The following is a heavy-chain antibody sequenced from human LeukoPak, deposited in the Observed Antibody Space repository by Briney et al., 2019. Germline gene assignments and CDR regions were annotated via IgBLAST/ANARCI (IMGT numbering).Heavy chain of an antibody. Sequence: PSETLSLTCTVSGGSISSSSYYWGWIRQPPGKGLEWIGSIYYSGSTYYNPSLKSRVTISVDTSKNQFSLKLSSVTAADTAVYYCARGYYGSGSPYFDYWGQGTLVTVSS. CDR2: IYYSGST. D-gene: IGHD3-10*01. CDR3: ARGYYGSGSPYFDY. CDR1: GGSISSSSYY. J-gene: IGHJ4*02. V-gene: IGHV4-39*07.